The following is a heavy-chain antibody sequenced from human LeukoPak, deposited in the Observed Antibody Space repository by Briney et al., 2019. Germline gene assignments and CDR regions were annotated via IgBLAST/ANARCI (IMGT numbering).Heavy chain of an antibody. CDR1: GFTFSSYW. J-gene: IGHJ2*01. CDR2: INSDGSTT. V-gene: IGHV3-74*01. D-gene: IGHD2-15*01. Sequence: GGSLRLSCASSGFTFSSYWMHWVRQAPGKGLVWVSRINSDGSTTTYADSVRGRFTISRDNAKDTLYLQMNSLRAEDTAVYYCARVTAGVVAAKDWYFDLWGRGTLVTVSS. CDR3: ARVTAGVVAAKDWYFDL.